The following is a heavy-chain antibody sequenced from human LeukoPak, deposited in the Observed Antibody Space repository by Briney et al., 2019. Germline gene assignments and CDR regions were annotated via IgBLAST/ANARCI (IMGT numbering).Heavy chain of an antibody. CDR3: ARVGEYGSGSYLVY. J-gene: IGHJ4*02. Sequence: ASVKVSCKASGYTFTGYYIHWVRQAPGQGLEWMGWINPSTGGTNYAQKFQGRVTMTGDTSISTAYMELSRLRSDDTAVYFCARVGEYGSGSYLVYWGQGTLVTVSS. CDR1: GYTFTGYY. D-gene: IGHD3-10*01. V-gene: IGHV1-2*02. CDR2: INPSTGGT.